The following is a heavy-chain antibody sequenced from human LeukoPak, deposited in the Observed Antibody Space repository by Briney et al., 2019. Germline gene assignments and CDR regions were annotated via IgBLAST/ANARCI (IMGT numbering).Heavy chain of an antibody. CDR3: ARGGATMVRGVHGY. J-gene: IGHJ4*02. CDR2: INHSGST. Sequence: PSETLSLTCAVYGRSFSGYYWSWIRQPPGKGLEWIGEINHSGSTNYNPSLKSRVTISVDTSKNQFSLKLSSVTAADTAVYYCARGGATMVRGVHGYWGQGTLVTVSS. V-gene: IGHV4-34*01. CDR1: GRSFSGYY. D-gene: IGHD3-10*01.